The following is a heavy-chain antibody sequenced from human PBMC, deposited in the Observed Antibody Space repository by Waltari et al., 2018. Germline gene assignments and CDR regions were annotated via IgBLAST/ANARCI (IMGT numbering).Heavy chain of an antibody. D-gene: IGHD1-26*01. J-gene: IGHJ4*02. CDR2: LYYDGST. V-gene: IGHV4-39*01. Sequence: QLQLQESGPGLVKPSETLSLTCTVSGGSITTASYYWAWIRQSPGKGLEWIGYLYYDGSTYSSPSLKSRVTLSIDTSQNQFSLDLYSATASDTAVYYCARRGTYYFDYWGQGTLVTVSS. CDR3: ARRGTYYFDY. CDR1: GGSITTASYY.